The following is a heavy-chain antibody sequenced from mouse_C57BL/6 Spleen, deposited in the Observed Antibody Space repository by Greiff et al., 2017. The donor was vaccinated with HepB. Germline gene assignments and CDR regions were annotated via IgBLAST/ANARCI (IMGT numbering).Heavy chain of an antibody. CDR1: GFTFSDYY. D-gene: IGHD1-1*01. Sequence: EVQLVESGGGLVQPGGSLKLSCAASGFTFSDYYMYWVRQTPEKRLEWVAYISNGGGSTYYPDTVKGRFTISRDNAKNTRYLQMSRLKSEDTAMYYCARRALITTVVVHWYFDVWGTGTTVTVSS. CDR2: ISNGGGST. CDR3: ARRALITTVVVHWYFDV. J-gene: IGHJ1*03. V-gene: IGHV5-12*01.